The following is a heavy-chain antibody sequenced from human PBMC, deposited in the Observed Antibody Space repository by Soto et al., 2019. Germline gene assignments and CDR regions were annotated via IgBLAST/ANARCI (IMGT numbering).Heavy chain of an antibody. CDR1: GYSFTSYW. D-gene: IGHD3-10*01. CDR2: IYPGDSDT. CDR3: ARPGMVRGVIIYYFDY. V-gene: IGHV5-51*01. J-gene: IGHJ4*02. Sequence: PGESLKISCKGSGYSFTSYWIGWVRQMPGKGLEWMGIIYPGDSDTRYSPSFQGQVTISADKSISTAYLQWSSLKASDTAMYYCARPGMVRGVIIYYFDYWGQGTPVTVSS.